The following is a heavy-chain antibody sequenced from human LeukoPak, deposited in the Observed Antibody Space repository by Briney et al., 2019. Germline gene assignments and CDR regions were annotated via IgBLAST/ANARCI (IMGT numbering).Heavy chain of an antibody. J-gene: IGHJ4*02. CDR3: AREGDSGSYYFDY. Sequence: PGGSLRLSCAASGFTFSSYWMSWVRQAPGKGLEWVANIKLDGSEKYYVDSVKGRFTISRDNAKNSLYLQMNSLRAEDTAVYYCAREGDSGSYYFDYWGQGSLVTVSS. V-gene: IGHV3-7*01. D-gene: IGHD1-26*01. CDR1: GFTFSSYW. CDR2: IKLDGSEK.